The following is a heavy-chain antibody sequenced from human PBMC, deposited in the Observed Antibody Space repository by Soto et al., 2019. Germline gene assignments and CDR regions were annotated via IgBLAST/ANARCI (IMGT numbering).Heavy chain of an antibody. CDR3: ASGGWETPI. Sequence: EVQLVESGGGLVQPGGSLRLSCAAYGFCFSTYWMSWVRQAPGKGLEWVATIKPDGSDKYYVDSVKGRFTISRDNAKKSLLLQMNSLTAEDTAVYYCASGGWETPIWGQGTLVTVSS. J-gene: IGHJ4*02. CDR1: GFCFSTYW. V-gene: IGHV3-7*03. D-gene: IGHD1-26*01. CDR2: IKPDGSDK.